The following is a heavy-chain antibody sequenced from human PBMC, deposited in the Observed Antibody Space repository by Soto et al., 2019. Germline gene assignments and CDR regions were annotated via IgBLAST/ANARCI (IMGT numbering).Heavy chain of an antibody. J-gene: IGHJ4*02. D-gene: IGHD2-15*01. CDR1: GGSVSSGNYF. CDR3: ARGRDDCSGGSCSPQSYLDLDS. CDR2: IHSSGST. V-gene: IGHV4-61*01. Sequence: QVQLQESGPGLVKPSETLSLTCTVSGGSVSSGNYFWSWIRQPPGKGLEWIGYIHSSGSTNYNPPLKSRVTISVDTSNNQFSLSLSSVTAADTAVYHCARGRDDCSGGSCSPQSYLDLDSWGQGTLVTVSS.